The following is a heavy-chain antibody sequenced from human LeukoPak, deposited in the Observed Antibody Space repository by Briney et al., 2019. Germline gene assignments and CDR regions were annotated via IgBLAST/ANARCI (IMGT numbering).Heavy chain of an antibody. V-gene: IGHV1-46*01. J-gene: IGHJ6*03. CDR2: INPSGGST. CDR3: AASRYCSGGSCYYYYYMDV. Sequence: ASVKVSCKASGYTFTSYYMHWVRQAPGQGLEWMGIINPSGGSTNYAQKFQERVTITRDMSTSTAYMELSSLRSEDTAVYYCAASRYCSGGSCYYYYYMDVWGKGTTVTIS. D-gene: IGHD2-15*01. CDR1: GYTFTSYY.